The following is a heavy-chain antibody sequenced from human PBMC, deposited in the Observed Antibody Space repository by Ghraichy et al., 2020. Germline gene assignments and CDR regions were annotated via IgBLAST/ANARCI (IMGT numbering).Heavy chain of an antibody. CDR3: AREHTSTWFLFDY. V-gene: IGHV3-23*01. CDR1: GFTFGTYA. Sequence: GGSLRLSCAASGFTFGTYAMGWVLQAPGKGLEWVATISGGAGTNTFFGGSVEGRFTISRDTSQNTVFLQMNSLRAGDTAVYYCAREHTSTWFLFDYWGQGTLVTVSS. J-gene: IGHJ4*02. CDR2: ISGGAGTNT. D-gene: IGHD6-13*01.